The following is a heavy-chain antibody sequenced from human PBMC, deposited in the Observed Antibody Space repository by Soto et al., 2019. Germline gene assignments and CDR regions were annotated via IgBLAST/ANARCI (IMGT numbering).Heavy chain of an antibody. J-gene: IGHJ6*04. CDR1: GFTFSTYA. Sequence: EVQLLESGGGLVQPGGSLRLSCAASGFTFSTYAMNWVRQAPGKGLEWVSSVSGTGGTTYYADSVKGRFTISRDNTKNTLYLQMNSLRAEDTAVYYCAKPPGVASTNYSYYGMDVWGEGTTVTASS. V-gene: IGHV3-23*01. CDR2: VSGTGGTT. D-gene: IGHD2-8*01. CDR3: AKPPGVASTNYSYYGMDV.